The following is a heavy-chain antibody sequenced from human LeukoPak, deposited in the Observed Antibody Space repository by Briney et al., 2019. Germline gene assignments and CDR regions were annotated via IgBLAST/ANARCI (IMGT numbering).Heavy chain of an antibody. D-gene: IGHD3-22*01. J-gene: IGHJ3*02. Sequence: SETLSLTCTVSGGSISSYYWSWIRQPAGKGLEWIGRIYTSGSTNYNPSLKSRVTMSVDTSKNQFSLKLSSVTAADTAVYYCARGLTYYYDSSGYRGGIDAFDIWGQGTMVTVSS. CDR1: GGSISSYY. CDR3: ARGLTYYYDSSGYRGGIDAFDI. V-gene: IGHV4-4*07. CDR2: IYTSGST.